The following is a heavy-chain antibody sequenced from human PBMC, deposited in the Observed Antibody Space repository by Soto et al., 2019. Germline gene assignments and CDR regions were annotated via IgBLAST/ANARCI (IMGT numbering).Heavy chain of an antibody. V-gene: IGHV5-51*01. CDR1: GYSFFSHW. D-gene: IGHD3-22*01. CDR3: ARRPWLSGYYDY. CDR2: IYPADSET. J-gene: IGHJ4*02. Sequence: GESLKISCKGSGYSFFSHWIGWVRQMPGKGLEWVGIIYPADSETRYSPSFQGQVTISVDKSIDTAYLQWSSLKASDTAMYYCARRPWLSGYYDYWGQGTLVTVSS.